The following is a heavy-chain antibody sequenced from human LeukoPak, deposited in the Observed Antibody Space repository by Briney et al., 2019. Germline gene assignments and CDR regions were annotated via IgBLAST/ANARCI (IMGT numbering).Heavy chain of an antibody. V-gene: IGHV3-30*02. Sequence: GGSLRLACAASGFIFSSYGMHWVRQAPGKGLEWVAFIRYDGSNKYYADSVKGRFTISRDNSKNTLYLQMNSLRAEDTAVYYCAKDPSGSYYPLFDYWGQGTLVTVSS. CDR2: IRYDGSNK. D-gene: IGHD1-26*01. CDR3: AKDPSGSYYPLFDY. J-gene: IGHJ4*02. CDR1: GFIFSSYG.